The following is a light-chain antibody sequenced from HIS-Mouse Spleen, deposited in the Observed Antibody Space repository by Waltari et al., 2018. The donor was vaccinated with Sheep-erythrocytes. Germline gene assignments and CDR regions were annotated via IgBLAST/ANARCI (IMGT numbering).Light chain of an antibody. CDR2: EVS. J-gene: IGLJ3*02. V-gene: IGLV2-14*01. CDR3: SSYTSSSTWV. CDR1: SSAVGGHNF. Sequence: QSALTQPASVSGSPGQSITISCPGTSSAVGGHNFVLWYQQHPGKAPKLMIYEVSNRHSGVSNRFSGSKSGNTASLTISGLQAEDEADYYCSSYTSSSTWVFGGGTKLTVL.